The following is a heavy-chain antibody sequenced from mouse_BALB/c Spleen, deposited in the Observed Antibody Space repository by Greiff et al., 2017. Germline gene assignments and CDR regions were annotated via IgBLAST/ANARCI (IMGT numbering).Heavy chain of an antibody. V-gene: IGHV14-3*02. Sequence: VQLQQSGAELVKPGASVKLSCTASGFNIKDTYMHWVKQRPEQGLEWIGRIDPANGNTKYDPKFQGKATITADTSSNTAYLQLSSLTSEDTAVYYCEDANWDDDYAMDYWGQGTSVTVSS. D-gene: IGHD4-1*02. CDR3: EDANWDDDYAMDY. J-gene: IGHJ4*01. CDR2: IDPANGNT. CDR1: GFNIKDTY.